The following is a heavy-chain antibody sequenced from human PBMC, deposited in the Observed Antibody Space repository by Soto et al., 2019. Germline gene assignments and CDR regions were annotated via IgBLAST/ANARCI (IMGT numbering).Heavy chain of an antibody. CDR3: ARPAIDYGDWSFDI. D-gene: IGHD4-17*01. CDR1: GGSISGYY. V-gene: IGHV4-59*08. CDR2: IYYTGST. J-gene: IGHJ3*02. Sequence: QVQLQESGPGLVKPSETLSLTCTVSGGSISGYYWSWIRQPPGKGLEWIGYIYYTGSTNYNPALKSRVTISVDTSKNQFSLKLSSVTAADTAVYYCARPAIDYGDWSFDIWGQGTVVTVSS.